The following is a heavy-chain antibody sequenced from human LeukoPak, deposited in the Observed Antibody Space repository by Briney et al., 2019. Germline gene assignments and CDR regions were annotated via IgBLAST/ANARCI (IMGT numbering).Heavy chain of an antibody. V-gene: IGHV1-69*05. CDR3: ARTNSGYYFLDAFDI. CDR2: IIPIFGTA. Sequence: GASVKVSCKASGGTFSSYAISWVRQAPGQGLEWTGGIIPIFGTANYAQKFQGRVTITTDESTSTAYMELSSLRSEDTAVYYCARTNSGYYFLDAFDIWGQGRMVTVSS. J-gene: IGHJ3*02. D-gene: IGHD3-22*01. CDR1: GGTFSSYA.